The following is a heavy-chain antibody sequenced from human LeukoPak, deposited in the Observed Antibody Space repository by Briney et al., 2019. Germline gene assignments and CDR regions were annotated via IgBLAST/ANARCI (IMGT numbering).Heavy chain of an antibody. Sequence: SETLSLTCTVSGGSISSSSYYWGWIRQPPGKGLEWIGSIYYSGSTYYNPSLKSRVTISVDTSKNQFSLKLSSVTAADTAVYYCAPVIADRGSYKGGYWGQGTLVTVSS. V-gene: IGHV4-39*01. J-gene: IGHJ4*02. D-gene: IGHD1-26*01. CDR2: IYYSGST. CDR3: APVIADRGSYKGGY. CDR1: GGSISSSSYY.